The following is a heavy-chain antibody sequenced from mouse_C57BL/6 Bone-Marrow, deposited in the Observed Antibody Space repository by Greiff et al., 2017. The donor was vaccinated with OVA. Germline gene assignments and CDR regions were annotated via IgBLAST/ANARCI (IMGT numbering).Heavy chain of an antibody. V-gene: IGHV1-52*01. CDR3: ASHDGYNYAMDY. CDR1: GYTFTSYW. Sequence: QVQLKQSGAELVRPGSSVKLSCKASGYTFTSYWMHWVKQRPIQGLEWIGNIDPSDSETHYNQKFKDKATLTVDKSSSTAYMQLSSLTSEDSAVYYCASHDGYNYAMDYWGQGTSVTVSS. D-gene: IGHD2-3*01. CDR2: IDPSDSET. J-gene: IGHJ4*01.